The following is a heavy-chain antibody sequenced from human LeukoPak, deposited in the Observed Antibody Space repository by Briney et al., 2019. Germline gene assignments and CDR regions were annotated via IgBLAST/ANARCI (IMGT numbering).Heavy chain of an antibody. CDR2: INDSGAT. CDR3: ARRLVDSGASQVSDH. D-gene: IGHD5-12*01. V-gene: IGHV4-34*01. J-gene: IGHJ4*02. Sequence: SETLSLTCAVYGGSFNGYYWSWIRQSPGEGLEWIGEINDSGATNCNPSLESRVVLSVDTSKNQFSLRLSSVTAADTAVYYCARRLVDSGASQVSDHWGQGTLVTVSS. CDR1: GGSFNGYY.